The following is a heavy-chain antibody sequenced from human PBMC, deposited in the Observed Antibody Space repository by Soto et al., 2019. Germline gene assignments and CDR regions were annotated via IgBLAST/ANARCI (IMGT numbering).Heavy chain of an antibody. CDR1: GGTFSSYA. CDR2: IIPIFGTA. J-gene: IGHJ3*02. V-gene: IGHV1-69*13. D-gene: IGHD5-18*01. CDR3: ARVVPIHRDAFDI. Sequence: SVKVSCKASGGTFSSYAISCVRQARGQGLEWMGGIIPIFGTANYAQKFQGRVTITADESTSTAYMELSSLRSEDTAVYYCARVVPIHRDAFDIWGQGTMVTVSS.